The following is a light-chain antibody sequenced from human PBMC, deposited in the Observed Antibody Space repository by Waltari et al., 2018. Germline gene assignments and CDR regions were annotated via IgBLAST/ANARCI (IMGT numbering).Light chain of an antibody. V-gene: IGLV6-57*03. J-gene: IGLJ2*01. CDR1: SGSIASNY. CDR3: QSYDSSNHVV. Sequence: NFMLTQPHSVSESPGKTVTIPCSRSSGSIASNYVQWYQQRPGSAPTTVIYEDNQRPSGVPDRVSGSIDSSSNSASLTISGLKTEDEADYYCQSYDSSNHVVFGGGTKLTVL. CDR2: EDN.